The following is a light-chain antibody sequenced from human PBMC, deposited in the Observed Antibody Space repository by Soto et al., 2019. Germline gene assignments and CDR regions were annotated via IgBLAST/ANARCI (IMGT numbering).Light chain of an antibody. Sequence: EIVLTQSPGTLSLSPGERATLSCRASQSVSSSYLAWYQQKPGQAPRLLIYGASSRATGIPDRLSGSGSGTDFTLTIIRLEPEDFAVYYCQQYGSSPRTFGQGTRLEV. CDR1: QSVSSSY. CDR3: QQYGSSPRT. J-gene: IGKJ5*01. CDR2: GAS. V-gene: IGKV3-20*01.